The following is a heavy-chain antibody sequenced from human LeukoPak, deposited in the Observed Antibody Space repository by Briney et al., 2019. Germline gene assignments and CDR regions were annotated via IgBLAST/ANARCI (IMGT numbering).Heavy chain of an antibody. J-gene: IGHJ4*02. CDR3: TRRVYYSDSSGWYFDY. CDR1: GGSLSNYY. CDR2: MHYSGST. V-gene: IGHV4-59*08. Sequence: SETLSLTCTVSGGSLSNYYWSWIRQPPGQGLEWIGYMHYSGSTNYNPSLKSPVTILADTSRNQFSLKLGSVTAADTAVYYCTRRVYYSDSSGWYFDYWGQRTLVTVSS. D-gene: IGHD3-22*01.